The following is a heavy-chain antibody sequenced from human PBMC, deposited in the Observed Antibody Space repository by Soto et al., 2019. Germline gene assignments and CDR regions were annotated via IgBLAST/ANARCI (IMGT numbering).Heavy chain of an antibody. Sequence: EVQLVESGGGLVQHGRSLRLSCAASGFTFDDYAMHWVRQAPGKGLEWVSGVSWNSGSIGYADSVKGRFTISIDNAKNSLYLQMNSLKSDDTALYYCAKGLRLDYYYGMDVWAQGTTVTVSS. CDR2: VSWNSGSI. CDR3: AKGLRLDYYYGMDV. J-gene: IGHJ6*02. V-gene: IGHV3-9*01. CDR1: GFTFDDYA. D-gene: IGHD6-19*01.